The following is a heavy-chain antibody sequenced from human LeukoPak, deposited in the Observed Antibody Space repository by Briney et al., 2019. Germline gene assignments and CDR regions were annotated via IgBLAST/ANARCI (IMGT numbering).Heavy chain of an antibody. Sequence: SETQSLTCTVSGGSISSYYWSWIRQPPGKGLEGIGYIYTSGSTNYNPSLMCRVTISVDTSKNQFSLTLSSVTAADTAAYYCARHYYMDVWGKGTTVTVSS. J-gene: IGHJ6*03. CDR1: GGSISSYY. CDR2: IYTSGST. CDR3: ARHYYMDV. V-gene: IGHV4-4*09.